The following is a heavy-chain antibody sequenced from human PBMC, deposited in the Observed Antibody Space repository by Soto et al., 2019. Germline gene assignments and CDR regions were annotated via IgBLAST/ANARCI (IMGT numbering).Heavy chain of an antibody. CDR1: GFSFGDYA. Sequence: EVQLVESGGGLVQPGRSLRLSCAASGFSFGDYAMQWVRQVPGKGLEWVSSISWNGESIGYADSVKGRFTISRDNGKKSVYLQMNSLRGEDTALYYFAKDVGSSGWYDGFDSWGQGTLVTVS. CDR2: ISWNGESI. V-gene: IGHV3-9*01. J-gene: IGHJ4*02. CDR3: AKDVGSSGWYDGFDS. D-gene: IGHD6-19*01.